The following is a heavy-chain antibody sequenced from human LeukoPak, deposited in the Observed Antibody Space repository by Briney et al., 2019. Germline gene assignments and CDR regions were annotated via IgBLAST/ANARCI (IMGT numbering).Heavy chain of an antibody. J-gene: IGHJ4*02. CDR3: AKEGTDYYDSSELDY. D-gene: IGHD3-22*01. Sequence: GGSLRLSCAASGFIFRSYAMSWVRQAPGKGLEWVSAISGRGGSTYYADSVKGRFTISRDNSKNTLHLQMNSLRAEDTAVYYCAKEGTDYYDSSELDYWGQGTLVTVSS. CDR2: ISGRGGST. V-gene: IGHV3-23*01. CDR1: GFIFRSYA.